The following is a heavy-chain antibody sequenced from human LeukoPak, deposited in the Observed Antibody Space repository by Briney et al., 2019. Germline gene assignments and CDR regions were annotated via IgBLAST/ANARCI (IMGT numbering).Heavy chain of an antibody. V-gene: IGHV4-38-2*02. Sequence: PGGSLRLSCAASGFTFSSYAMHWVRQAPGKGLEWIATKYHTGSTYYNPSLRSRVTISVDTSKNQFSLKLTSVTAADTAVYYCARDGQRCSGSNCYSADIWGQGTMVTVSS. D-gene: IGHD2-2*02. CDR3: ARDGQRCSGSNCYSADI. J-gene: IGHJ3*02. CDR1: GFTFSSYA. CDR2: KYHTGST.